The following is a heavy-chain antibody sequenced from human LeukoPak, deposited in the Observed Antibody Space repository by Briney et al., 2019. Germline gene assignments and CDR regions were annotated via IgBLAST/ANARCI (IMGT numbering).Heavy chain of an antibody. CDR1: GYTFTVYY. V-gene: IGHV1-2*02. CDR2: INPNSGGT. D-gene: IGHD1-7*01. J-gene: IGHJ4*02. CDR3: ARDRAGITGTIDFSFDY. Sequence: GASVTVTCTASGYTFTVYYMHWLRQAPGQRLDSIGWINPNSGGTNYAQKFQGRVTMTRDTSISTAYMELSRLRPDDTAVYSCARDRAGITGTIDFSFDYWGQGTLVTVSS.